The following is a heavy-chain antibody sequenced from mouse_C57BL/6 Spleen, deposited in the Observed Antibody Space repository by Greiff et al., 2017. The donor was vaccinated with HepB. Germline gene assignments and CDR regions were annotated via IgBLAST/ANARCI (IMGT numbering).Heavy chain of an antibody. CDR2: IDPSDSET. D-gene: IGHD3-3*01. CDR3: ARRVQGLFDY. Sequence: QVQLKQPGAELVRPGSSVKLSCKASGYTFTSYWMHWVKQRPIQGLEWIGNIDPSDSETHYNQKFKDKATLTVDKSSSTAYMQLSSLTSEDSAVYYCARRVQGLFDYWGQGTTLTVSS. J-gene: IGHJ2*01. V-gene: IGHV1-52*01. CDR1: GYTFTSYW.